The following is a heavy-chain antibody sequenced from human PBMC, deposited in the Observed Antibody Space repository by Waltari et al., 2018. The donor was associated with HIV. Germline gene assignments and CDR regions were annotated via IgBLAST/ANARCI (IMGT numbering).Heavy chain of an antibody. V-gene: IGHV3-30*18. CDR1: VFTFSGHG. J-gene: IGHJ4*02. CDR3: AKDPYSYDSSGYAHYFDY. Sequence: QVQLVESGGRGVRPGRSLGHPFPACVFTFSGHGMHWVGQAPGKGLEWVAVISYDGSNKYYADSVKGRFTISRDNSKNTLYLQMNSLRAEDTAVYYCAKDPYSYDSSGYAHYFDYRGQGTLVTVSS. CDR2: ISYDGSNK. D-gene: IGHD3-22*01.